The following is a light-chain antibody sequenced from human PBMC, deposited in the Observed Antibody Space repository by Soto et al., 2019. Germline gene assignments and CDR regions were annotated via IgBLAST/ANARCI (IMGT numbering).Light chain of an antibody. CDR1: QSMSDS. V-gene: IGKV1-39*01. J-gene: IGKJ2*01. CDR2: SGS. CDR3: QQSYSNSYT. Sequence: DLQLTQSPSSLSASVGDRVTISCRASQSMSDSLNWYQQKSGKAPKLLIYSGSTLEIGVPSRFSGSGSGTDFTLTISSRQPEDFGTYFCQQSYSNSYTFGQGTTLEIK.